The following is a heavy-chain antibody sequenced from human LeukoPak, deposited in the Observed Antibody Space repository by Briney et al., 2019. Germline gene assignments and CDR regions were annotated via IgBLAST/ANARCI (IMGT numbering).Heavy chain of an antibody. CDR2: INSDGSST. J-gene: IGHJ4*02. D-gene: IGHD6-13*01. Sequence: PGGSLRLSCAASGFTFSSYWMHWVRQVPGKGLVWVSRINSDGSSTSYADSVKGRFTISRDNAKNTLYVQMNSLRAEDTAVYYCAKEAAGADFDYWGQGTLVTVSP. CDR1: GFTFSSYW. V-gene: IGHV3-74*01. CDR3: AKEAAGADFDY.